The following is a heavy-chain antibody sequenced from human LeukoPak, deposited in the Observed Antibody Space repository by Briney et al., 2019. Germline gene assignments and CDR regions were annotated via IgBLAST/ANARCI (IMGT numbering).Heavy chain of an antibody. CDR1: GGSLSGPC. V-gene: IGHV4-34*01. CDR3: ARGEKGTVAPDY. CDR2: VNHSGST. D-gene: IGHD2-8*02. J-gene: IGHJ4*02. Sequence: PQRLSPTCVVDGGSLSGPCWGWVSQPARNGRGGIGEVNHSGSTNYNASLKSRVTISVDTSQNQFSLKLSSVTAADTAVYYCARGEKGTVAPDYWGQGTLVTVSS.